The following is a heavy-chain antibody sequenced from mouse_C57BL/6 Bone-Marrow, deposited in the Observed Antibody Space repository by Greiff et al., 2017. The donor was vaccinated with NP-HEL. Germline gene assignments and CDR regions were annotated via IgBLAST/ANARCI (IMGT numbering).Heavy chain of an antibody. D-gene: IGHD4-1*01. CDR1: GYSITSGYD. Sequence: EVKVEESGPGMVKPSQSLSLTCTVTGYSITSGYDWHWIRHFPGNKLEWMGYISYSGSTNYNPSLKSRISITHDTSKNHFFLKLNSVTTEDTATYYCARRANWYYAMDYWGQGTSVTVSS. CDR2: ISYSGST. CDR3: ARRANWYYAMDY. J-gene: IGHJ4*01. V-gene: IGHV3-1*01.